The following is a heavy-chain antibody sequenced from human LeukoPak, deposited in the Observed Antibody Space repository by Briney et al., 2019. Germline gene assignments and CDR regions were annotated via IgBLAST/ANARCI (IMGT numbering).Heavy chain of an antibody. CDR3: VRVVPAAVLGAFDI. CDR1: GFTFNDYY. Sequence: GSLRLSCAASGFTFNDYYMSWIRQAPGKGLEWVSYINSGGSPIYYADSVKGRFTISRDNAKNSLFLQMNSLRAEDTAIYYCVRVVPAAVLGAFDIWGQGTMDTVSS. D-gene: IGHD2-2*02. J-gene: IGHJ3*02. CDR2: INSGGSPI. V-gene: IGHV3-11*04.